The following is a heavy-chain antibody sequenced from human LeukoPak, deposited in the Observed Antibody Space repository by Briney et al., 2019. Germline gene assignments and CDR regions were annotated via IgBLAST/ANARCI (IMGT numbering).Heavy chain of an antibody. Sequence: GGSLRLSCSASGYTFSDYTMHWVRQAPGKGLEYVSSISTNGGVAYYADSVKGRFTISRVNSKNTLYLQMSSLRPEDSAVYYCVKDLYREVQGVMNYWGQGTLVAVSS. CDR1: GYTFSDYT. D-gene: IGHD3-10*01. V-gene: IGHV3-64D*06. CDR3: VKDLYREVQGVMNY. J-gene: IGHJ4*02. CDR2: ISTNGGVA.